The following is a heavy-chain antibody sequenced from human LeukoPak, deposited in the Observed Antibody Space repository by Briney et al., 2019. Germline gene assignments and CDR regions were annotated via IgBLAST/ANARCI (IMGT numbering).Heavy chain of an antibody. CDR2: INPSGGST. J-gene: IGHJ4*02. V-gene: IGHV1-46*01. D-gene: IGHD6-6*01. CDR3: ARDGPRIAALGEDFDY. Sequence: ASVKVSCKASGYTFTSYYMHWVRQAPGQGLEWMGIINPSGGSTSYAQKFQGRVTMTRDTSTSTVYMELSSLRSEDTAVYYCARDGPRIAALGEDFDYWGQGTMVTVSS. CDR1: GYTFTSYY.